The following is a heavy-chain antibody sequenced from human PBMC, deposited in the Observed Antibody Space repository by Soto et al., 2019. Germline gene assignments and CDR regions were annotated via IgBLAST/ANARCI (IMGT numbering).Heavy chain of an antibody. Sequence: QVQLQESGPGLVKPSQTLSLTCTVSGDSIGSGEYYWTWIRQPPGKGLEWIGYIFSLGTTYYNPSLTSRVIMSAYTSKNQFALKLRSVTAADTAVYYCARAGENETVAVGWFDSWGQGSLVTVSS. D-gene: IGHD1-1*01. CDR1: GDSIGSGEYY. J-gene: IGHJ5*01. CDR2: IFSLGTT. V-gene: IGHV4-30-4*01. CDR3: ARAGENETVAVGWFDS.